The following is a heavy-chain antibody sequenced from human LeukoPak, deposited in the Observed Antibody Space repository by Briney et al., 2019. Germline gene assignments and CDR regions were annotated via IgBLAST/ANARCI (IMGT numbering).Heavy chain of an antibody. CDR1: GFTFSSYA. J-gene: IGHJ4*02. V-gene: IGHV3-23*01. CDR2: ISGSGGST. D-gene: IGHD6-13*01. CDR3: ANSRPSLAAAGTSSY. Sequence: GGSLRLSCAASGFTFSSYAMSWVRQAPGKGLEWVSDISGSGGSTYYADSVKGRFTISRDNAKNTLYLQMNSLRAEDTAVYYRANSRPSLAAAGTSSYWGQGTLVTVSS.